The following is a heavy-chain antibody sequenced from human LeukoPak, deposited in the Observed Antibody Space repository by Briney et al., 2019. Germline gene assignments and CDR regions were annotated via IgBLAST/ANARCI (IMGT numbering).Heavy chain of an antibody. Sequence: PSETLSLTCTVSGYSISSGYYWGWIRQPPGKGLEWIGSIYHSGSTYYNPSLKSRVTISVDTSKNQFSLKLSSVTAADTAVYYCARWAQLGYCSSTSCPPVYYFDYWGQGTLVTVSS. CDR1: GYSISSGYY. J-gene: IGHJ4*02. CDR2: IYHSGST. D-gene: IGHD2-2*01. CDR3: ARWAQLGYCSSTSCPPVYYFDY. V-gene: IGHV4-38-2*02.